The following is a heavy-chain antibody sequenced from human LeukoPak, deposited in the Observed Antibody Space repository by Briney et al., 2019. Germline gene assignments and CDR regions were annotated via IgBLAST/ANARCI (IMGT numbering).Heavy chain of an antibody. D-gene: IGHD6-25*01. Sequence: GGSLRLSCAASDFTVSDNYMSWVRQAPGKGLEWVSVISSGGSTYYTDSVRGRFTISTDNSRNTLYLQMNSLRAEDTAVYYCARVSGFSLGMDVWGQGTTVTVS. CDR1: DFTVSDNY. J-gene: IGHJ6*02. CDR2: ISSGGST. V-gene: IGHV3-53*01. CDR3: ARVSGFSLGMDV.